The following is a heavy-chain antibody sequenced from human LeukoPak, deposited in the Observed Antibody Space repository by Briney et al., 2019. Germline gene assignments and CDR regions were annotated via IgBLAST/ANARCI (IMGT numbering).Heavy chain of an antibody. CDR2: ISSSGSTI. V-gene: IGHV3-11*01. D-gene: IGHD5-12*01. Sequence: GGSLRLSCAASGFTFSDYYMSWIRQAPGKGLEWVSYISSSGSTIYYSDSVKGRFTISRDNAKNSLYLQMNSLRAEDTAVYYCARPGYSGYDYYFDYWGQGTLVTVSS. CDR1: GFTFSDYY. J-gene: IGHJ4*02. CDR3: ARPGYSGYDYYFDY.